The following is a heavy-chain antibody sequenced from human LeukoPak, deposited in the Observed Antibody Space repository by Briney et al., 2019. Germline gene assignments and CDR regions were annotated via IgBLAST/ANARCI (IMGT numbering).Heavy chain of an antibody. CDR1: GFDFSTYA. CDR2: MSYGGDIQ. J-gene: IGHJ5*02. V-gene: IGHV3-30*03. Sequence: EGSLRLSCVASGFDFSTYAMHWVRQAPGKGLEWVAIMSYGGDIQYTDSVKGRFTISRDNSENTVYLQMNNLRTEDTAVYHCARDWGSSDWYNWFDPWGQGTLVTVSS. D-gene: IGHD6-19*01. CDR3: ARDWGSSDWYNWFDP.